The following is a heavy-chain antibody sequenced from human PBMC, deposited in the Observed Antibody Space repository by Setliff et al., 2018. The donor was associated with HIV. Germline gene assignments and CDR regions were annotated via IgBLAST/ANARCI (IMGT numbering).Heavy chain of an antibody. CDR2: MYYSGST. CDR1: GGSISSSSYY. CDR3: ARVFVDTAVLRVLEYYFDS. J-gene: IGHJ4*02. V-gene: IGHV4-39*07. Sequence: SETLSLTCTVSGGSISSSSYYWGWFRQPPGKGLGWIGSMYYSGSTYYTPSLKSRITISLDTSKNQFSLRMRSVTAADTAVYYCARVFVDTAVLRVLEYYFDSWGRGTLVTVSS. D-gene: IGHD5-18*01.